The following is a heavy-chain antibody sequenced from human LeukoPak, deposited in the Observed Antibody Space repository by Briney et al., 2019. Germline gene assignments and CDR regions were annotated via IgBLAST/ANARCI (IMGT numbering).Heavy chain of an antibody. CDR1: GFTFSSYD. J-gene: IGHJ5*02. D-gene: IGHD3-10*01. CDR3: ARGRGWTSTNWFDP. V-gene: IGHV3-13*01. CDR2: IGTAGDT. Sequence: GGSLRLSCAASGFTFSSYDMHWVRQATGKGLEWVSAIGTAGDTYYPGSVKGRFTISRENAKNSLYLQMNSLRAGDSAVYYCARGRGWTSTNWFDPWGQGTLVTVSS.